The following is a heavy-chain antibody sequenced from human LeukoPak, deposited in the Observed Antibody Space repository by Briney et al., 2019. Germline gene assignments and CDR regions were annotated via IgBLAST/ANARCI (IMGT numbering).Heavy chain of an antibody. CDR3: AKGIMTSSTFDY. V-gene: IGHV3-23*01. CDR1: GFTLSDYS. D-gene: IGHD6-6*01. CDR2: ISGSGGIT. J-gene: IGHJ4*02. Sequence: GSLRLSCAASGFTLSDYSMSWIRQTPGKGLEWASAISGSGGITYYADSVKGRFTVSRDNSKNTVYLEMNGLRAEDTAVYYCAKGIMTSSTFDYWGQGTLVTVSS.